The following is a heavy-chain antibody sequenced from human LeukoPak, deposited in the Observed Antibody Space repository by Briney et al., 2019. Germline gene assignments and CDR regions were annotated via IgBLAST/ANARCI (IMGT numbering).Heavy chain of an antibody. CDR2: IWYDGSNK. J-gene: IGHJ4*02. CDR3: ARDGYYSGGNY. Sequence: GGSLRLSCAASGFTFSSYGMHWVRQAPGKGLEWVAVIWYDGSNKYHADSVKGRFTISRGNSKNTLYLQMNSLRAEDTAVYYCARDGYYSGGNYWGQGTLVTVSS. D-gene: IGHD3-22*01. V-gene: IGHV3-33*01. CDR1: GFTFSSYG.